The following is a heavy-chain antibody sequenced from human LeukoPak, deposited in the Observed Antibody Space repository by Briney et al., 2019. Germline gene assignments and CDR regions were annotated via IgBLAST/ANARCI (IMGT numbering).Heavy chain of an antibody. CDR1: GFTVSSNY. Sequence: GGSLRLSCAASGFTVSSNYMSWVRQAPGKGLEWVSVIYSGGSTYYADSVKGRFTISRDNSKNTLYLQMNSLRAEDTAVYYCARNPSGYRSYYFDYWGQGTLVTVSS. J-gene: IGHJ4*02. D-gene: IGHD6-13*01. CDR3: ARNPSGYRSYYFDY. CDR2: IYSGGST. V-gene: IGHV3-53*01.